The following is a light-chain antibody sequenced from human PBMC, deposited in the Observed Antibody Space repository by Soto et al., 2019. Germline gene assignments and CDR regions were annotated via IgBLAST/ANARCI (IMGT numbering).Light chain of an antibody. J-gene: IGKJ5*01. CDR1: QGISSY. Sequence: DIQLTQXPSFLSASVGDRVTITCRASQGISSYLAWYQQKPGKAPKLLIYAASTLQSGVPSRFSGSGSGTEFTLTICSLQPEDFATYYCQQLNSYPITFGQGTRLEIK. CDR3: QQLNSYPIT. V-gene: IGKV1-9*01. CDR2: AAS.